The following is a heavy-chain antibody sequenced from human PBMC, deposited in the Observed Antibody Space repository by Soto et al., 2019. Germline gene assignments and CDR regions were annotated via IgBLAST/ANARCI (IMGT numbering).Heavy chain of an antibody. CDR2: ISGSGGST. J-gene: IGHJ4*02. Sequence: EVQLLESGGGLVQPGGSLRLSCAASGFTFSSYAMSWVRQAPGKGLEWVSAISGSGGSTYYADSVKGRFTIARDNSKNSLYLQMDSLRAEDTALYYCANADCGGDCYCFDSCGQGTLVTFSS. CDR3: ANADCGGDCYCFDS. V-gene: IGHV3-23*01. CDR1: GFTFSSYA. D-gene: IGHD2-21*02.